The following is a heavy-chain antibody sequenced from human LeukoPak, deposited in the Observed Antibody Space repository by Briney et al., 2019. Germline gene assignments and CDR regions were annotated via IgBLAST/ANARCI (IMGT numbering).Heavy chain of an antibody. CDR3: ANDRGY. CDR1: GLTFSSFP. V-gene: IGHV3-23*01. CDR2: ISAGGETT. Sequence: GGSLRLSCAASGLTFSSFPMTWVRQTPGKGLDWVSGISAGGETTYYSDSVKGRFTISRDNSKSTLYLQMNSLGVEDTAVYYCANDRGYWGEGTLVTVSS. J-gene: IGHJ4*02.